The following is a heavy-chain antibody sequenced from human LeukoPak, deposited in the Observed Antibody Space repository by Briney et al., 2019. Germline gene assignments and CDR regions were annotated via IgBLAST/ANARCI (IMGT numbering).Heavy chain of an antibody. CDR2: MNPNSGNT. V-gene: IGHV1-8*01. D-gene: IGHD3-10*01. Sequence: GASVKDSCKASGYTFTSYDINCVRQATGQGREWMGWMNPNSGNTGYAQKFQGRVTMTRNTSISTAYMELSSLRSENTAVYYGARGDHSMVGGFTMDYWGQGTLVTVSS. J-gene: IGHJ4*02. CDR1: GYTFTSYD. CDR3: ARGDHSMVGGFTMDY.